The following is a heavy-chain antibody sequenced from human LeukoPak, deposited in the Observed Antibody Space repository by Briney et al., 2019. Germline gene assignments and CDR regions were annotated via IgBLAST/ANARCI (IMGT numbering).Heavy chain of an antibody. J-gene: IGHJ4*02. CDR1: GFTFDDYA. D-gene: IGHD3-9*01. CDR2: ISWNSGSI. V-gene: IGHV3-9*01. CDR3: AKDSSLMTGSFDY. Sequence: GGSLRLSCAASGFTFDDYAMHWVRQAPGKGLEWVSGISWNSGSIGYADSVKGRFTISRDNAKNSLYLQMNSLRAEDTALYYCAKDSSLMTGSFDYWGQGTLVTVPS.